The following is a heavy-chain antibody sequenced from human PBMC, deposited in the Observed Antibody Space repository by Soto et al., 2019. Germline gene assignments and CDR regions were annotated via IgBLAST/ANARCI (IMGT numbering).Heavy chain of an antibody. Sequence: QVQLQESGPALVKPSGTLSLACTVSGASTSSENWWSWVRQAPGKGLEWIGEIYHSGATHYSPSLKSRVTISLDKSTNQFFLKLDSVTAADSAVYYCARDAGASRYYGMDVWGQGTKVTVSS. CDR1: GASTSSENW. J-gene: IGHJ6*02. V-gene: IGHV4-4*02. CDR2: IYHSGAT. D-gene: IGHD2-8*02. CDR3: ARDAGASRYYGMDV.